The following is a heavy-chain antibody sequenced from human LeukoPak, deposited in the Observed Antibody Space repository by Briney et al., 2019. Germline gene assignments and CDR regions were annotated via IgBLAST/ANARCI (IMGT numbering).Heavy chain of an antibody. J-gene: IGHJ4*02. D-gene: IGHD6-13*01. CDR2: FSYDGSNK. V-gene: IGHV3-30*18. Sequence: GRSLRLSCAASGFTFSSYCMHWVRQAPGKGLEWVAVFSYDGSNKYYADSVKGRFTISRDNSKNTVYLQVNSLRAEDTAVYYCAKEGPRGSSWSYYYFDYLGQGTLVTVSS. CDR1: GFTFSSYC. CDR3: AKEGPRGSSWSYYYFDY.